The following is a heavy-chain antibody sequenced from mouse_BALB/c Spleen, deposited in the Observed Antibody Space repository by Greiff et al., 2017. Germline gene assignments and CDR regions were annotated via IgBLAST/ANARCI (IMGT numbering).Heavy chain of an antibody. CDR3: ARVAFRALTTATGY. CDR1: GFTFSSYT. J-gene: IGHJ2*01. D-gene: IGHD1-2*01. Sequence: EVMLVESGGGLVKPGGSLKLSCAASGFTFSSYTMSWVRQTPEKRLEWVATISSGGSYTYYPDSVKGRFTISRDNARNILYLQMSSLRSEDTAMYYCARVAFRALTTATGYWGQGTTLTVSS. V-gene: IGHV5-9-1*01. CDR2: ISSGGSYT.